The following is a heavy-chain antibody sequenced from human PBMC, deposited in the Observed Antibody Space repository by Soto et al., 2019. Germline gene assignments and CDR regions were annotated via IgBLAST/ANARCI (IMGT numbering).Heavy chain of an antibody. CDR3: AKEERSYYYYYGMVV. Sequence: PGGYLRLSCSASGFTFTTYGMHWVRRAPGKGLEWVAVISYDGSNKYYADSLKGRFTISRDNSKNTLYLQVNSLRAEDTAIYYCAKEERSYYYYYGMVVWGQGTTVTVSS. CDR2: ISYDGSNK. CDR1: GFTFTTYG. V-gene: IGHV3-30*18. J-gene: IGHJ6*02.